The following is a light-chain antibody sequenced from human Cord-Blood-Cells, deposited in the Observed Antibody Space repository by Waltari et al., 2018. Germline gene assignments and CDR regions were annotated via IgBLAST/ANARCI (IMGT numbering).Light chain of an antibody. CDR1: SSAVGGYKY. Sequence: QSALTQPRSVSGSPGQSVTISCTGTSSAVGGYKYVSWYQKHPGKAPKLMIYDVSKRPSGVPDRFSGSKSGNTASLTISVLQAEDEADYYCCSYAGSYTVFGGGTKLTVL. CDR3: CSYAGSYTV. CDR2: DVS. V-gene: IGLV2-11*01. J-gene: IGLJ2*01.